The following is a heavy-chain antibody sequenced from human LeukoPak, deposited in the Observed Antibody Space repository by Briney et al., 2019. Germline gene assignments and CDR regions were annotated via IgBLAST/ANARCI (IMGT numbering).Heavy chain of an antibody. D-gene: IGHD6-13*01. CDR2: IYYSGST. CDR1: GGSISSYY. V-gene: IGHV4-59*01. Sequence: SETLSLTCTVSGGSISSYYWSWIRQPPGKGLEWIGYIYYSGSTNYNPSLKSRVTISVDTSKNQFSLKLSSVTAADTAVYYCARDGNIAAAGTWFDPWGQGTLVTVSS. CDR3: ARDGNIAAAGTWFDP. J-gene: IGHJ5*02.